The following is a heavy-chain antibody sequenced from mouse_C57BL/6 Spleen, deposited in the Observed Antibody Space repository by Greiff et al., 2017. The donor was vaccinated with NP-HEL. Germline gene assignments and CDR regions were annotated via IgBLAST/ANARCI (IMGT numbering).Heavy chain of an antibody. V-gene: IGHV5-17*01. D-gene: IGHD4-1*01. Sequence: EVKLVESGGGLVKPGGSLKLSCAASGFTFSDYGMHWVRQAPEKGLEWVAYISSGSSTIYYADTVKGRFTISRDNDKNTLFLQMTSLRSEDTAMYYCARLGYWYFDVWGTGTTVTVSS. CDR2: ISSGSSTI. CDR1: GFTFSDYG. J-gene: IGHJ1*03. CDR3: ARLGYWYFDV.